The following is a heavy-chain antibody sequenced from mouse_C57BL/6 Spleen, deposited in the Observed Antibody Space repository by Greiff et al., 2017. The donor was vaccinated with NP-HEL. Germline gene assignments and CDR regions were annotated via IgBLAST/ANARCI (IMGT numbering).Heavy chain of an antibody. CDR1: GYTFTSYW. CDR3: ARATTVVALDY. V-gene: IGHV1-55*01. CDR2: IYPGSGST. Sequence: VKLQQPGAELVKPGASVKMSCKASGYTFTSYWITWVKQRPGQGLEWIGDIYPGSGSTNYNEKFKSKATLTVDTSSSTAYMQLSSLTSEDSAVYYCARATTVVALDYWGQGTTLTVSS. J-gene: IGHJ2*01. D-gene: IGHD1-1*01.